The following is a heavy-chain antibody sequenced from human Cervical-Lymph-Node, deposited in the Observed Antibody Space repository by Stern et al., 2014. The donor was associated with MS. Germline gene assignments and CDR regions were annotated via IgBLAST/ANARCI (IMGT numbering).Heavy chain of an antibody. CDR3: ARDGGYYYGSGSYLAWFFDL. Sequence: EVQLVESGGGLVQPGGSLRLSCAASGFTVSTNYVSWVRQAPGKGLEWVSIFYSGGTTYYADSVKGRFTISRDNSKNTLYLQMNSLRAEDTAIYYCARDGGYYYGSGSYLAWFFDLWGRGTLVTVSS. CDR1: GFTVSTNY. J-gene: IGHJ2*01. V-gene: IGHV3-66*01. CDR2: FYSGGTT. D-gene: IGHD3-10*01.